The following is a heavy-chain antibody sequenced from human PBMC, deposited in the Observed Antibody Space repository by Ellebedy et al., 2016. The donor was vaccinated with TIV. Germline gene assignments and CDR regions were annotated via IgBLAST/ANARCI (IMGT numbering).Heavy chain of an antibody. J-gene: IGHJ3*02. CDR1: GASISGYY. CDR3: ARSTVDDAFDI. V-gene: IGHV4-59*08. Sequence: SETLSLTCTVSGASISGYYWSWIRQPPGKGLEWIGYIYYSGSTNYNRSLKSRVTISADTSKNQFSLKVPSVTAADTAVYYCARSTVDDAFDIWGQGKMVTVSS. CDR2: IYYSGST. D-gene: IGHD4-23*01.